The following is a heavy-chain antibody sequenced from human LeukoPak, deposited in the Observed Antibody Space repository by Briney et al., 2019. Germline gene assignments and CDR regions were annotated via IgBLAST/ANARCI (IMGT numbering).Heavy chain of an antibody. J-gene: IGHJ4*02. CDR1: GFTFSSYG. Sequence: PGGSLRLSCAASGFTFSSYGMHWVRQAPGKGLEWVAVISYDGSNKYSADSVKGRFTISRDNSKTTLYLQMNSLRAEDTAVYYCANYGDYYYFYYWGQGTLVTVSS. V-gene: IGHV3-30*18. CDR2: ISYDGSNK. D-gene: IGHD4-17*01. CDR3: ANYGDYYYFYY.